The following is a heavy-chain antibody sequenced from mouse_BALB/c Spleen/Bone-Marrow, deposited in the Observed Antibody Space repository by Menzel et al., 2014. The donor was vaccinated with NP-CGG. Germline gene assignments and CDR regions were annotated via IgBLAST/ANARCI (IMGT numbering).Heavy chain of an antibody. V-gene: IGHV1-67*01. CDR3: ASYYGSSYFDY. CDR1: GYTFTDYA. J-gene: IGHJ2*01. D-gene: IGHD1-1*01. Sequence: QVQLQQSGPELVRPGVSVKISCKGSGYTFTDYAMHWAKQSHAKSLEWIGVISTYSGNTSYNQKFKGKATMTVDKSSSTAYMELARLTSEDSAIYYCASYYGSSYFDYWGQGTTLTVSS. CDR2: ISTYSGNT.